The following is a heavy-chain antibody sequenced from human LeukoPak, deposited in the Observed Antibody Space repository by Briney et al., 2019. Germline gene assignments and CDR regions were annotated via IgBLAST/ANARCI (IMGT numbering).Heavy chain of an antibody. CDR1: GYTFTGYY. Sequence: GSSVKVSCKASGYTFTGYYMHWVRQAPGQGLEWMGRINPNSGGTNYAQKFQGRVTMTRDTSISTAYMELSRLRSDDTAVYYCASCSGGSCYSEAFDIWGQGTMVTVSS. D-gene: IGHD2-15*01. J-gene: IGHJ3*02. CDR3: ASCSGGSCYSEAFDI. CDR2: INPNSGGT. V-gene: IGHV1-2*06.